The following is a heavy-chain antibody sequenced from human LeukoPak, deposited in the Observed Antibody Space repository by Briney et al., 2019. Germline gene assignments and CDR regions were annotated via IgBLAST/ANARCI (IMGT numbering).Heavy chain of an antibody. CDR1: GGSISSGGYS. V-gene: IGHV4-30-4*07. CDR3: ARDQGCSSTSCYAGNNWFDP. J-gene: IGHJ5*02. CDR2: IYYSGST. D-gene: IGHD2-2*01. Sequence: SQTLSLTCAVSGGSISSGGYSWSWIRQPPGKGLEWIGYIYYSGSTYYNPSLKSRVTISVDTSKNQFSLKLSSVTAADTAVYYCARDQGCSSTSCYAGNNWFDPWGQGTLVTVSS.